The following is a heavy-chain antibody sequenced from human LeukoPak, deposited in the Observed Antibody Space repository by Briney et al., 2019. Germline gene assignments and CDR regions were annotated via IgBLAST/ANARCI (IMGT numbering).Heavy chain of an antibody. Sequence: GGSLGLSCAASGFTFSSYWMSWVRRAPGKGLEWIANINQNGNEKNYLDSMKGRFTISRDNAKNSLYLQMNSLRAEDTAVYYCARDMDSSSWYYYYYGMDVWGQGTTVTVSS. V-gene: IGHV3-7*01. J-gene: IGHJ6*02. CDR3: ARDMDSSSWYYYYYGMDV. CDR2: INQNGNEK. D-gene: IGHD6-13*01. CDR1: GFTFSSYW.